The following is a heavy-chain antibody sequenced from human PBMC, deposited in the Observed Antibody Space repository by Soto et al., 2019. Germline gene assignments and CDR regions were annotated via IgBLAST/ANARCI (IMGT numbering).Heavy chain of an antibody. Sequence: QVLLLQSGAEVKKPGASVKVSCKPSGYTFTDYYIHWMRQAPGQGLEWMGWINPNSGATKYAQKFQGRVTMTRDTSISTAHMELTRLRFDDTAVYYCARAREFVYWGQGTLVTVSS. V-gene: IGHV1-2*02. CDR3: ARAREFVY. CDR1: GYTFTDYY. CDR2: INPNSGAT. J-gene: IGHJ4*02.